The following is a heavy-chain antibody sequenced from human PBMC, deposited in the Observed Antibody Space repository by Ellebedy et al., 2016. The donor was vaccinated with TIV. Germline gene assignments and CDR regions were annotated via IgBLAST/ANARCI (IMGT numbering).Heavy chain of an antibody. D-gene: IGHD3-10*01. J-gene: IGHJ4*02. Sequence: GGSLRLXXAASGFTFSSYAMSWVRQAPGKGLEWVSAISGSGGSTYYADSVKGRFTISRDNSKNTLYLQMNSLRAEDTAVYYCAKVLWFGGCFDYWGQGTLVTVSS. CDR1: GFTFSSYA. V-gene: IGHV3-23*01. CDR3: AKVLWFGGCFDY. CDR2: ISGSGGST.